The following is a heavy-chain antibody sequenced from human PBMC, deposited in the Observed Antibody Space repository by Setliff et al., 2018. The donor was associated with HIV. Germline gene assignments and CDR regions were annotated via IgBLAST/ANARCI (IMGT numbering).Heavy chain of an antibody. CDR3: ARDPSIAVAGAAV. CDR1: GYRFTAGY. CDR2: IIPIFGTT. D-gene: IGHD6-19*01. J-gene: IGHJ6*02. Sequence: ASVKVSCKTSGYRFTAGYIHWVRQAPGQGLEWMGGIIPIFGTTNYAQKFQGRVTITADEWTSTAYMELSSLRSEDTAVYYCARDPSIAVAGAAVWGQGTTVTVSS. V-gene: IGHV1-69*13.